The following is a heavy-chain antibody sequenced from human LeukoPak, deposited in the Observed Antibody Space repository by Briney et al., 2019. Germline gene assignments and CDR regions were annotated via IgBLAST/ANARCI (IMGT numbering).Heavy chain of an antibody. CDR3: ARVGGYEVAFDP. CDR2: IYPGDSDT. CDR1: GYSFTIYW. V-gene: IGHV5-51*01. D-gene: IGHD5-12*01. Sequence: GESLQIYCKGSGYSFTIYWIGWVRQMPGESLEWMGSIYPGDSDTRYSPSFQGQVTISADKSISTAYLQWSSLKASDTAMYYCARVGGYEVAFDPWGQGTLVTVSS. J-gene: IGHJ5*02.